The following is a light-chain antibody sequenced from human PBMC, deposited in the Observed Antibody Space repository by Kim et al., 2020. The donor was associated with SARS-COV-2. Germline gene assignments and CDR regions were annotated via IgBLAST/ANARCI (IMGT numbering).Light chain of an antibody. Sequence: EIVLTQSPATLSLSPGERATLSCRASQSVSTYLAWYQQRPGQAPRLLIFDASNRATGIPARFSGSGSGTDFTLTISRLEPEDFAVYYCQQRHNWPPLTFGGGTKVDIK. CDR2: DAS. CDR3: QQRHNWPPLT. V-gene: IGKV3-11*01. J-gene: IGKJ4*01. CDR1: QSVSTY.